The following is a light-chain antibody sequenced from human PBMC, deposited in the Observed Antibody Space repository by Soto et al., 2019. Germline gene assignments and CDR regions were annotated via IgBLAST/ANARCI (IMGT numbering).Light chain of an antibody. CDR3: SSYTSSIFYG. CDR1: SSDVGVCNY. V-gene: IGLV2-14*01. CDR2: EVS. J-gene: IGLJ1*01. Sequence: QSALAQPASVSGSPGQSITISCTGTSSDVGVCNYVSWYEGHPGKSPKLMIYEVSNRPSGVSNRFSGSKSGNTASLNISGPQAEDEADYYCSSYTSSIFYGFGAGTKVNV.